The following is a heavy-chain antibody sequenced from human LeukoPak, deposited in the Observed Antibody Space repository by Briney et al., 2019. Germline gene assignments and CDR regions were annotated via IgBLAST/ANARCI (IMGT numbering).Heavy chain of an antibody. CDR2: ISSSSRTI. CDR3: ARVGGYNLDY. V-gene: IGHV3-48*04. CDR1: GFTFSSFS. Sequence: GGSLRLSCAASGFTFSSFSMNWVRQAPGKGLEWVSYISSSSRTIYDADSVKGRFTISGDNAKNSLYLQMNSLRAEDTAVYYCARVGGYNLDYWGQGTLVTVSS. D-gene: IGHD5-24*01. J-gene: IGHJ4*02.